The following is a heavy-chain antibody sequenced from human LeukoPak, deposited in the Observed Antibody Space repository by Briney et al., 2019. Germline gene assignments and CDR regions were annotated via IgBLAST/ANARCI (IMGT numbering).Heavy chain of an antibody. V-gene: IGHV3-23*01. J-gene: IGHJ5*02. CDR3: ARTPIANWFDP. CDR1: GFTFSTYA. Sequence: GGSLRLSCAASGFTFSTYAMSWVRQAPGKGLEWVSTIGGSGGGTYYAESVKGRFITSRDNAKNTLYLQMNSLRAEDTAVYYCARTPIANWFDPWGQGTLVTVSS. CDR2: IGGSGGGT. D-gene: IGHD1/OR15-1a*01.